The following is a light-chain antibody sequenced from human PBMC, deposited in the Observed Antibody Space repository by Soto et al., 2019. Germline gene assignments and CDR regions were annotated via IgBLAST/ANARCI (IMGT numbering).Light chain of an antibody. Sequence: DIQMTQSPSSLSASVGDRVTITCQASQDISNYLNWYQQKPGKAPKLLIYDASDLETGVPSRFSGSGSGTGLTFTISSLQPEDFATYYCQQYESLPLTFGQGTRLEIK. CDR1: QDISNY. CDR3: QQYESLPLT. V-gene: IGKV1-33*01. J-gene: IGKJ5*01. CDR2: DAS.